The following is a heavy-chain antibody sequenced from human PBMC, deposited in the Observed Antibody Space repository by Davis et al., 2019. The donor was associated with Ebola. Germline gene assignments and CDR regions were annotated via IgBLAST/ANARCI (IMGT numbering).Heavy chain of an antibody. CDR2: ISGSGGST. V-gene: IGHV3-23*01. CDR1: GFTFSSYG. D-gene: IGHD3-22*01. CDR3: ASGYYLRYFDF. J-gene: IGHJ4*02. Sequence: GESLKISCAASGFTFSSYGMHWVRQAPGKGLEWVSAISGSGGSTYYADSVKGRFTISRDNSKNTLYLQMNSLGAEDTAVYYCASGYYLRYFDFWGLGTLVTVSS.